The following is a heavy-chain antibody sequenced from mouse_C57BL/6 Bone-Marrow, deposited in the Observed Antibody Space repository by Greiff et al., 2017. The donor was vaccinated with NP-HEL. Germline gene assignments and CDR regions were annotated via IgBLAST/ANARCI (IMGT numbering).Heavy chain of an antibody. Sequence: EVKVVESGGDLVKPGGSLKLSCAASGFTFSSYGMSWVRQTPDKRLEWVATISSGGSYTYYPDSVKGRFTISRDNAKNTLYLQMSSLKSEDTAMYYCASPLYYYGSSPAWFAYWGQGTLVTVSA. V-gene: IGHV5-6*01. J-gene: IGHJ3*01. CDR3: ASPLYYYGSSPAWFAY. CDR2: ISSGGSYT. D-gene: IGHD1-1*01. CDR1: GFTFSSYG.